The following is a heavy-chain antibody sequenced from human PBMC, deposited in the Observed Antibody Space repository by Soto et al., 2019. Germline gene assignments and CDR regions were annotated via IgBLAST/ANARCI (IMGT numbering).Heavy chain of an antibody. CDR3: ARGIEYCSGGSCYYCYYYGMDV. D-gene: IGHD2-15*01. J-gene: IGHJ6*02. Sequence: GASVKVSCKASGGTFSSYAISWVRQAPGQGLEWMGGIIPIFGTANYAQKFQGRVTITADESTSTAYMELSSLRSEDTAVYYCARGIEYCSGGSCYYCYYYGMDVWGQGTTVTVSS. CDR1: GGTFSSYA. V-gene: IGHV1-69*13. CDR2: IIPIFGTA.